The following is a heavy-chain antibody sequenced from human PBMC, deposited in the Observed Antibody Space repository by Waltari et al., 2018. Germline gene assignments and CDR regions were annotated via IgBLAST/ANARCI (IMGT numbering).Heavy chain of an antibody. D-gene: IGHD2-8*02. J-gene: IGHJ3*02. CDR2: IYHSGSA. CDR1: GNSMSSGAYY. CDR3: ATLRLEVAATPWAFDI. Sequence: QVQLQESGPGLVKPSQTLPLTCTVSGNSMSSGAYYWNWVRQHPGKGLEWIGSIYHSGSAFYNPSLQSRVTMSVDTSRNQFSMKLDSVTAADTAVYYCATLRLEVAATPWAFDIWGHGTMVTVSS. V-gene: IGHV4-31*03.